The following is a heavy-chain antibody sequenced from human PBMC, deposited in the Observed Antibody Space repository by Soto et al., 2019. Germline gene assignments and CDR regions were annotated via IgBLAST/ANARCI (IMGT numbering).Heavy chain of an antibody. Sequence: SDTLSLTCAVSSGSLSSSNWWSWVRQPPGKGLEWIGDIYHSGSTNYNPSLKSRVTISVDTSKNQFSLKLSSVTAADTAVYYCARHSGYCSSTSCYGSYNWFDPWGQGTLVTVSS. D-gene: IGHD2-2*01. CDR1: SGSLSSSNW. J-gene: IGHJ5*02. CDR3: ARHSGYCSSTSCYGSYNWFDP. V-gene: IGHV4-4*02. CDR2: IYHSGST.